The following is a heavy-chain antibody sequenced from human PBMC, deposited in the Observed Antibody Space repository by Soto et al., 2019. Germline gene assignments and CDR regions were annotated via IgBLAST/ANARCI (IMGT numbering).Heavy chain of an antibody. CDR1: GGSISSSSYY. J-gene: IGHJ4*02. V-gene: IGHV4-39*01. CDR2: IYYSGNT. Sequence: QLQLQESGPGLEKPSETLSLTCTVSGGSISSSSYYWGWIRQPPGKGLEWIVTIYYSGNTYYNPSLKSRVTISVYTSKNQFSLKLTSVTAADTAVYYCARRSGSYYRSSGYFDYWGQGTLVTVSS. D-gene: IGHD1-26*01. CDR3: ARRSGSYYRSSGYFDY.